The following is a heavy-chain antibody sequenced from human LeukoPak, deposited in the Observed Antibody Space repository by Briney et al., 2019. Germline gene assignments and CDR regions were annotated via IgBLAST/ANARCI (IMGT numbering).Heavy chain of an antibody. Sequence: ASVKVSCKAPGYTFSNYLIHWGRQAPGQGLEWMGRIKPSGGSTTYAQKFQARVTMTRDTSTSTVYMELSSLRSEDTAVYYCARDLGLRGVTNWFDPWGQGTLVTVSS. D-gene: IGHD3-10*01. V-gene: IGHV1-46*01. CDR2: IKPSGGST. J-gene: IGHJ5*02. CDR3: ARDLGLRGVTNWFDP. CDR1: GYTFSNYL.